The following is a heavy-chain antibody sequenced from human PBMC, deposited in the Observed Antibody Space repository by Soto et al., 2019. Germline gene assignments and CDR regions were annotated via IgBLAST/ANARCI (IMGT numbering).Heavy chain of an antibody. CDR2: VSTNGAT. Sequence: SETLSLTCTVSDDFISSYYWNWIRQPAGKGLEWIGRVSTNGATNYNPSLESRVTMSVDTSKNQFSLKLTSVTAADTAVYFCARADYEILTGSYAMDVWGQGNTVTVS. CDR3: ARADYEILTGSYAMDV. CDR1: DDFISSYY. V-gene: IGHV4-4*07. D-gene: IGHD3-9*01. J-gene: IGHJ6*02.